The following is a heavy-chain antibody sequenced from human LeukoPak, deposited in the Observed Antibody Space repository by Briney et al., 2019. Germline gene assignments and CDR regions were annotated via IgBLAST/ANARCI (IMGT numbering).Heavy chain of an antibody. V-gene: IGHV3-53*01. CDR3: ARDPYGSAITDY. D-gene: IGHD3-10*01. J-gene: IGHJ4*01. CDR2: IYSGGST. Sequence: WGSLRLSCAASGFTVSSNYMSWVRQAPGKGLEWVSVIYSGGSTYYTDSVKGRFTISRDNSKNPLYLKMNTLRAEDTAVYYCARDPYGSAITDYWGQGTLVTVSA. CDR1: GFTVSSNY.